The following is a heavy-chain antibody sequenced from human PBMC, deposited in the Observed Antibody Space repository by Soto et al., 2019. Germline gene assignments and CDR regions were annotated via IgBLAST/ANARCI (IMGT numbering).Heavy chain of an antibody. Sequence: GGSLRLSCAASGFTFSSYGMHGVRQAPGKGLEWVAVIWYDGSNKYYADSVEGRFTISRDNSKNTLYLQMNSLRAEDTAVYYCARALGYCSGGSCYLARYYYYYGMDVWGQGTTVTVSS. J-gene: IGHJ6*02. CDR1: GFTFSSYG. V-gene: IGHV3-33*01. D-gene: IGHD2-15*01. CDR3: ARALGYCSGGSCYLARYYYYYGMDV. CDR2: IWYDGSNK.